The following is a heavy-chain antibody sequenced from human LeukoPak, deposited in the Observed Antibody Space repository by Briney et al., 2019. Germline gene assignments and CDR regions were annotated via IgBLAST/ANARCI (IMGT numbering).Heavy chain of an antibody. J-gene: IGHJ4*02. CDR1: GFTVSSNY. V-gene: IGHV3-66*01. CDR3: AKSRSGSDPYFDY. CDR2: IYSGGST. D-gene: IGHD3-10*01. Sequence: GGSLRLSCAASGFTVSSNYMSWVRQAPGKGLEWVSVIYSGGSTYYADSVKGRFTISRDNSKNTLYLQMNSLRAEDTAVYYCAKSRSGSDPYFDYWGQGTLVTVSS.